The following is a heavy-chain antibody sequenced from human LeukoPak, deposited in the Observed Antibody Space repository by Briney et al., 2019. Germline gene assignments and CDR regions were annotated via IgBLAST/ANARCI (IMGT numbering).Heavy chain of an antibody. V-gene: IGHV3-30*18. J-gene: IGHJ4*02. CDR3: AKEGDSSGYPTRFDY. Sequence: GGSLRLSCAASGFTFSSYGMHWVRQAPGKGLEWVAVISYDGSNKYYADSVKGRFTISRDNSKNTLYLQMNSLRAEDTAVYYCAKEGDSSGYPTRFDYWGQGTLVTVSS. CDR1: GFTFSSYG. D-gene: IGHD3-22*01. CDR2: ISYDGSNK.